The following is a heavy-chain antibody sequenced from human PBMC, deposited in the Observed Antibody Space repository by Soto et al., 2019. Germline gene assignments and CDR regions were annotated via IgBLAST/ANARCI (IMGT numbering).Heavy chain of an antibody. CDR3: AAAYGDYHSRFDY. CDR2: ISYDGSNK. J-gene: IGHJ4*02. V-gene: IGHV3-30-3*01. Sequence: QVQLVESGGGVVQPGRSLRLSCAASGFTFSSYAMHWVRQAPGKGLEWVAVISYDGSNKYYADYVKGRFTISRDNSKNTLYLQMNSLGAEDTAVYYCAAAYGDYHSRFDYWGQGTLVTVSS. CDR1: GFTFSSYA. D-gene: IGHD4-17*01.